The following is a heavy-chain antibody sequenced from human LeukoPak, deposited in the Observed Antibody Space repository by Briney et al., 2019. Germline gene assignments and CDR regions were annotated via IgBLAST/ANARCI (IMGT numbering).Heavy chain of an antibody. Sequence: GESLKISCKGSGYSFTSYWIGWVRQMPGKGLEWMGIIYPGDSDTRYSPSFQGQVTISADKSISTAYLQWSSLKASDTAMYYCARSECSGGDCSGKYFHHWGQGTLVTVSS. CDR1: GYSFTSYW. J-gene: IGHJ1*01. CDR2: IYPGDSDT. D-gene: IGHD2-21*02. CDR3: ARSECSGGDCSGKYFHH. V-gene: IGHV5-51*01.